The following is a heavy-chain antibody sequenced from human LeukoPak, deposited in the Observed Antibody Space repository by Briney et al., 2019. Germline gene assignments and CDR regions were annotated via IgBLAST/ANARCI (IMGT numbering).Heavy chain of an antibody. CDR1: GYTLSELP. J-gene: IGHJ6*02. CDR3: ATARQFSYYGLDV. CDR2: FDPEESET. D-gene: IGHD5-24*01. V-gene: IGHV1-24*01. Sequence: ASVKVSCKVSGYTLSELPIHWVRQAPGKGLERMGGFDPEESETLYAQNFQGRINMTEDTSTDTAYMALSSLRSEDTAIYYCATARQFSYYGLDVWGQGTTVTVSS.